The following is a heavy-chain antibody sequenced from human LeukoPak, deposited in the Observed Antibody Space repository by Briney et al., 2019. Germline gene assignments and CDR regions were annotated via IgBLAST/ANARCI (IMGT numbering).Heavy chain of an antibody. Sequence: PSETLSLTCTVSGGSISSYYWSWIRQPPGKGLEWIGYIYYSGSTNYNPSLKSRVTISVDTSKNQFSLKLSSVTAADTAVYYCARHPLSGDYSLGSRPYGYDAFDIWGQGTMVTVSS. CDR1: GGSISSYY. CDR3: ARHPLSGDYSLGSRPYGYDAFDI. V-gene: IGHV4-59*08. J-gene: IGHJ3*02. D-gene: IGHD4-17*01. CDR2: IYYSGST.